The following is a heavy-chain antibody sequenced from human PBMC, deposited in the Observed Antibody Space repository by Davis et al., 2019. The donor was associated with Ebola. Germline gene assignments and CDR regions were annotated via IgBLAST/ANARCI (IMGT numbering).Heavy chain of an antibody. J-gene: IGHJ4*02. CDR3: ARDGPLASGGYASITGGFDY. D-gene: IGHD5-12*01. CDR2: INSDGSDT. CDR1: GFTFNTW. V-gene: IGHV3-74*01. Sequence: PGGSLRLSCAASGFTFNTWMHWVRQVPGKGLVWVSRINSDGSDTTYADSVKGRFTISRDNSKNTLSLQMDSLRAEDTAVYFCARDGPLASGGYASITGGFDYWGQGTLVAVSS.